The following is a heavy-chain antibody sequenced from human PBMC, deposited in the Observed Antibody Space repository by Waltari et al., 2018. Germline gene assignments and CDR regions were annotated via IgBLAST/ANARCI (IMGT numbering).Heavy chain of an antibody. CDR3: AKGPYCSGGNCYQPYFVY. V-gene: IGHV3-23*01. J-gene: IGHJ4*02. CDR2: ISAGGDVT. D-gene: IGHD2-15*01. CDR1: GLTFSNYV. Sequence: EVQLLESGGGLVQPGGSLRLSCVASGLTFSNYVMNWVRQAPGNGLEWVSAISAGGDVTYYADSVKGRFTISTDNSKNTLYLQMNSLRAEDTAVYYCAKGPYCSGGNCYQPYFVYWGQGTLVTVSS.